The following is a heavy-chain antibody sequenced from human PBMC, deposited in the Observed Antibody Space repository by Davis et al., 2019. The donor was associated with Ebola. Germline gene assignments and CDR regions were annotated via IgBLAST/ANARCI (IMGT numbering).Heavy chain of an antibody. Sequence: GGSLRLSCAAAGFTFSHYAMNWVRQAPGKGLEWVSSITLSGATTYYADSVKGRFTISRDNSKNTLHLQMNSLRVEDTAIYYCAKDTSNVWFDVWGQGTMVTVSS. CDR3: AKDTSNVWFDV. J-gene: IGHJ3*01. CDR1: GFTFSHYA. D-gene: IGHD6-19*01. CDR2: ITLSGATT. V-gene: IGHV3-23*01.